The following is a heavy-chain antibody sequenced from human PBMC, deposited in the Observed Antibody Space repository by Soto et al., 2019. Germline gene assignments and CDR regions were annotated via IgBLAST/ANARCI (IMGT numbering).Heavy chain of an antibody. J-gene: IGHJ4*02. CDR3: ARESGEHYYDSSGYYPN. D-gene: IGHD3-22*01. CDR2: IYSGGST. Sequence: GGSLRLSCAASGFTVSSNYMSWVRQAPGKGLEWVSVIYSGGSTYYADSVKGRFTISRDNSKSTLYLQMNSLRAEDTAVYYCARESGEHYYDSSGYYPNWGQGTLVTVSS. V-gene: IGHV3-53*01. CDR1: GFTVSSNY.